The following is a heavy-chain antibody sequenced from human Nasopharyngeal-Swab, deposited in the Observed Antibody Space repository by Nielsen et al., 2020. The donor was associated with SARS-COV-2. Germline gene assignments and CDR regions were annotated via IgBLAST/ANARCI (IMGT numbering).Heavy chain of an antibody. J-gene: IGHJ6*02. CDR1: GYTFTSYD. V-gene: IGHV1-8*01. D-gene: IGHD3-3*01. Sequence: ASVKVSCKASGYTFTSYDINWVRQATGQGLEWMGWMNPNSGNTGYAQKFQGRVTMTRNTSISTAYMELSSLRSEDTAVYYCARAGTYYDFWSGSPRGMDVWGQGTTVTVSS. CDR2: MNPNSGNT. CDR3: ARAGTYYDFWSGSPRGMDV.